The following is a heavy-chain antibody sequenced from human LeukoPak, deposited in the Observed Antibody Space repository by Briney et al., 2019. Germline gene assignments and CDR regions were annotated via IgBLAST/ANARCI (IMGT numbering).Heavy chain of an antibody. Sequence: SVKVSCKASGGTFSSYAISWVRQAPGQGLEWMGGIIPIFGTANYAQKFQGRVTITTDESTSTAYMELSSLRSEDTAVYYCAMSLYFGVVITGWFDPWGQGTLVTVSS. J-gene: IGHJ5*02. CDR1: GGTFSSYA. CDR2: IIPIFGTA. D-gene: IGHD3-3*01. V-gene: IGHV1-69*05. CDR3: AMSLYFGVVITGWFDP.